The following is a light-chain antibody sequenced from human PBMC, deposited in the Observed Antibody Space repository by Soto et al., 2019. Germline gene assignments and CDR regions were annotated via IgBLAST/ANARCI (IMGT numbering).Light chain of an antibody. CDR3: HQYDDLPYT. V-gene: IGKV1-33*01. Sequence: DIHLTQSPSSLTASVGDRVTITCQTSQNISKNLIWYHQSPGKAPNLLISDASNFEAVVPSRFSGRGSGTHFTLTISSLQPEDIGRYYCHQYDDLPYTFGQGTSLQIK. CDR2: DAS. J-gene: IGKJ2*01. CDR1: QNISKN.